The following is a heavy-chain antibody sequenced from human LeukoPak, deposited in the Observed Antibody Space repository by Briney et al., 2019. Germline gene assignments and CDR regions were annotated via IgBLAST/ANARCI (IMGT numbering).Heavy chain of an antibody. CDR2: MHNSGST. CDR3: ARQVLTAGSID. D-gene: IGHD3-9*01. V-gene: IGHV4-59*08. Sequence: SETLSLTCTISGGSISSYYWSWIRQPPGRGLEWIAYMHNSGSTKYNPSLKSRVTISVDTSRNQFSLKLRSVTAADTASCYCARQVLTAGSIDWGQGTLVTVSS. CDR1: GGSISSYY. J-gene: IGHJ4*02.